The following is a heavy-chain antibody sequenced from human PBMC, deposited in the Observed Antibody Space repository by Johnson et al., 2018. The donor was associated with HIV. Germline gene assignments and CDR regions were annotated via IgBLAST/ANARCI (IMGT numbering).Heavy chain of an antibody. D-gene: IGHD3-22*01. Sequence: VQLVESGGGLVQPGGSLRLSCAASGFTFSSYWMSWVRQAPGKGLEWVANIKQDGSEKNYVDSVKGRLTISRDNAKNSLYLQMNSLRAEDTAVYYCARGTPGDYDSSGYYRGSEAFDIWGQGTMVTVSS. CDR1: GFTFSSYW. J-gene: IGHJ3*02. CDR3: ARGTPGDYDSSGYYRGSEAFDI. V-gene: IGHV3-7*02. CDR2: IKQDGSEK.